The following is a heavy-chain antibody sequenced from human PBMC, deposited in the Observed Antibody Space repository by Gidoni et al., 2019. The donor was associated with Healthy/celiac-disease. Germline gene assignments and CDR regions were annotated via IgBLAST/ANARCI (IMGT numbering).Heavy chain of an antibody. Sequence: QVQLQQWGAGLLKPSETLSLTCAVYGGSFSGYYWSWIRQPPGKGLEWIGEINHSGSTNYNPSFKSRVTISVDTSKNQFSLKLSSVTAADTAVYYCARGLSPDYWGQGTLVTVSS. CDR1: GGSFSGYY. CDR2: INHSGST. CDR3: ARGLSPDY. J-gene: IGHJ4*02. V-gene: IGHV4-34*01.